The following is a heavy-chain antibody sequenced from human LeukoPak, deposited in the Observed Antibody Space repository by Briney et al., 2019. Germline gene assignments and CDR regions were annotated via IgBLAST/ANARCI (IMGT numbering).Heavy chain of an antibody. D-gene: IGHD3-16*01. J-gene: IGHJ6*03. CDR2: ISAYNGNT. CDR1: GYTFTSYG. V-gene: IGHV1-18*01. Sequence: ASVKVSCKASGYTFTSYGISRVRQAPGQGLEWMGWISAYNGNTNYAQKLQGRVTMTTDTSTSTAYMELRSLRSDDTAVYYCAQTKSSLYDYVWGGYTNYYMDVWGKGTTVTVSS. CDR3: AQTKSSLYDYVWGGYTNYYMDV.